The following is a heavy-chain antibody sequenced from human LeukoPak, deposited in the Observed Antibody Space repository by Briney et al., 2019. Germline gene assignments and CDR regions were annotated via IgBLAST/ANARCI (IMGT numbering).Heavy chain of an antibody. Sequence: ASVTVSCKVSGYTLTELSMHWVRQAPGKGLEWMGGFDPEDGETIYAQKFQGRVTMTEDTSTDTAYMELSSLRSEDTAVYYCARGIKHYYYYGMDVWGQGTTVTVSS. CDR2: FDPEDGET. CDR3: ARGIKHYYYYGMDV. D-gene: IGHD3-10*01. CDR1: GYTLTELS. J-gene: IGHJ6*02. V-gene: IGHV1-24*01.